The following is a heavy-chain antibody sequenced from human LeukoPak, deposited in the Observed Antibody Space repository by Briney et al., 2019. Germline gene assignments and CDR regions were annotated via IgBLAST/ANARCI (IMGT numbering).Heavy chain of an antibody. CDR3: AKDVAAAGTEYFQH. Sequence: GASLRLSCAVSGFTFSTYAMSWVRRAPGKGLEWVSAISGSGDSTYYADSVKGRFTISRDNSKNTLYLQMNSLKAEDTAVYYCAKDVAAAGTEYFQHWGQGTLVTVSS. D-gene: IGHD6-13*01. V-gene: IGHV3-23*01. CDR1: GFTFSTYA. J-gene: IGHJ1*01. CDR2: ISGSGDST.